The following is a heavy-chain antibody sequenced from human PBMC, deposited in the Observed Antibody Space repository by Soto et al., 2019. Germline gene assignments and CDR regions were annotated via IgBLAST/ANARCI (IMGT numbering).Heavy chain of an antibody. CDR3: ARDRYYDFWSGYYGNFDY. J-gene: IGHJ4*02. Sequence: ASVKVSCKASGYTFTSYGISWVRQAPGQGLEWMGWISAYNGNTNYAQKLQGRVTMTTDTSTSTAYMELRSLRSDDTAVYYCARDRYYDFWSGYYGNFDYWGQGTLVTVSS. CDR2: ISAYNGNT. CDR1: GYTFTSYG. D-gene: IGHD3-3*01. V-gene: IGHV1-18*01.